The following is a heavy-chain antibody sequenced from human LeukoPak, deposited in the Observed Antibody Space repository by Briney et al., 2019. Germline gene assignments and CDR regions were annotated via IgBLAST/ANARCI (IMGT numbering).Heavy chain of an antibody. CDR2: VYYSGST. D-gene: IGHD6-13*01. Sequence: PSQTLSLTCTVSGGSISSGGYYWSWIRRHPGKGLEWIGYVYYSGSTYYNPSLKSRVTISVDTSKNQFSLKLSSVTAADTAVYYCARVRGEQQLVPYNWLDPWGQGTLVTVSS. J-gene: IGHJ5*02. V-gene: IGHV4-31*03. CDR3: ARVRGEQQLVPYNWLDP. CDR1: GGSISSGGYY.